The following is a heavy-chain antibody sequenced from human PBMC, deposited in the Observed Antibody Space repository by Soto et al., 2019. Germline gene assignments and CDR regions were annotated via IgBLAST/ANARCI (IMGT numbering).Heavy chain of an antibody. Sequence: SETLSLTCTVSGGSISNYYWSWILQPQGKRLEWIGYIYNNGNTKYNSSLESRVTISLDTSKNQLSLRLSSVPAADTAVYYCSIAGYWGQGTLVTVSS. V-gene: IGHV4-59*01. CDR3: SIAGY. CDR1: GGSISNYY. J-gene: IGHJ4*02. CDR2: IYNNGNT.